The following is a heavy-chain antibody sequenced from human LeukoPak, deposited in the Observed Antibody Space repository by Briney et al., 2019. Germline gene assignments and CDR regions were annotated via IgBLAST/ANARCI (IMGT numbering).Heavy chain of an antibody. CDR3: ARLEDVRVSMVPELMMTPPYFDP. CDR1: GASITTDSYY. CDR2: IYHSGGT. J-gene: IGHJ5*02. D-gene: IGHD3-10*01. Sequence: SATLSLTCTVSGASITTDSYYWSWIRQPPGKGLEWIGYIYHSGGTSYNPSLKSRVTISVDTSKNQLSLRLSSVTAADTAVYYCARLEDVRVSMVPELMMTPPYFDPWGQGTLVTVSS. V-gene: IGHV4-61*01.